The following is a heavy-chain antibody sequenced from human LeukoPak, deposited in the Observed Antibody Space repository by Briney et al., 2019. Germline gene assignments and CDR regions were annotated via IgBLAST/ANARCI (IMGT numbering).Heavy chain of an antibody. Sequence: SETLSLTCAVYGGSFSGYYWSWIRQPPGKGLEWIGEINHSGGTNYNPSLKSRVTISVDTSKNQFSLKLSSVTAADTAVYYCARELSYSSSFGSLWGQGTLVTVSS. CDR3: ARELSYSSSFGSL. CDR2: INHSGGT. D-gene: IGHD6-13*01. J-gene: IGHJ4*02. CDR1: GGSFSGYY. V-gene: IGHV4-34*01.